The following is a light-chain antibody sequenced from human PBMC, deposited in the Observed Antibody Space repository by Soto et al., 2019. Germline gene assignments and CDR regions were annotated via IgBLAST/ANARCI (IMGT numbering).Light chain of an antibody. V-gene: IGLV2-14*01. CDR1: SSDVGGYNY. Sequence: QSALTHPASVSGSPGQSIAISCTGTSSDVGGYNYVSWYQQYPGKAPKLMIYDVSSRPSGVSSRFPGSKSGNTASLTISGLQAEDEADYYCYSYSGSTTSYVFGTGTKVTVL. CDR2: DVS. J-gene: IGLJ1*01. CDR3: YSYSGSTTSYV.